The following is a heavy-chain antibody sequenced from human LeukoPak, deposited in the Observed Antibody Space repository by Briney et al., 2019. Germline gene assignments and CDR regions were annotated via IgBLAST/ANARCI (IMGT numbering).Heavy chain of an antibody. V-gene: IGHV4-38-2*01. CDR1: GYSISTGYY. Sequence: SETLSLTCAVSGYSISTGYYWGWVRQPPGKGQEWIGNSYHSGTSYYNPSLKSRVSISVDTSKNQFSLKLRSVTAADTAVYYCARKYGSNAGYFDYWGQGALVTVSS. CDR2: SYHSGTS. D-gene: IGHD4-23*01. J-gene: IGHJ4*02. CDR3: ARKYGSNAGYFDY.